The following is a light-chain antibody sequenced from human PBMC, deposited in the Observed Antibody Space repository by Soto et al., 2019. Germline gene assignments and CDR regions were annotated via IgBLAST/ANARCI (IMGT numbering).Light chain of an antibody. CDR1: QNIRSN. J-gene: IGKJ3*01. CDR3: QQYNNWPPFT. V-gene: IGKV3-15*01. CDR2: ETS. Sequence: EIVMTQSPGTLSVSPGERATLSCRASQNIRSNLAWYQQKPGQAPRLLIYETSIRAPGIPARFSGSGSGTEFTLTISSLQSEDFAGYHCQQYNNWPPFTFGPGTKVYIK.